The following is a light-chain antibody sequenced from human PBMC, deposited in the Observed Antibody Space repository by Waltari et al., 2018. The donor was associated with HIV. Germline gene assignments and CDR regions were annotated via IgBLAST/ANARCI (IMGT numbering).Light chain of an antibody. CDR1: SGSIASNY. CDR2: EDN. CDR3: QSYDSSNHVV. J-gene: IGLJ2*01. V-gene: IGLV6-57*01. Sequence: NFMLTQPHSVSESPGKTVTISCTRRSGSIASNYVQWYQQRPGSSPTTVLYEDNQRPSGVPDRFSGSIDSSSNSASLTISGLKTEDEADYYCQSYDSSNHVVFGGGTKLTVL.